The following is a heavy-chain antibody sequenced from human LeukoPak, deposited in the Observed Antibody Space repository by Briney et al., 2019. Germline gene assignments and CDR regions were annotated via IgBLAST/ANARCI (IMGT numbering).Heavy chain of an antibody. D-gene: IGHD2-21*01. V-gene: IGHV4-4*07. CDR1: GASVSSYY. Sequence: SETLSLTCTVSGASVSSYYWNWIRQPAGKGLEWIGRIYASGSTNYNPSLKSRVTMSIDTSKNHFSLKLTSVTAADTAVYFCARSLVPPTYWYFDSWGQGTLVTVSS. CDR2: IYASGST. CDR3: ARSLVPPTYWYFDS. J-gene: IGHJ4*02.